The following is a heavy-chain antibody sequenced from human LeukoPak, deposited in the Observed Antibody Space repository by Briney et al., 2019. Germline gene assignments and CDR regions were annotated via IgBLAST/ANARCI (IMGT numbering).Heavy chain of an antibody. J-gene: IGHJ6*02. V-gene: IGHV3-23*01. Sequence: GGSLRLSCAASGITFSNYAMNWVRQAPGKGLARVSSISGSGVTTYYADSVKGRFTISRDNSKNTLYLQMNSLRAEDTAVYYCAKDLSSPNYYYGMDVWGQGTTVTVSS. CDR1: GITFSNYA. CDR2: ISGSGVTT. D-gene: IGHD6-6*01. CDR3: AKDLSSPNYYYGMDV.